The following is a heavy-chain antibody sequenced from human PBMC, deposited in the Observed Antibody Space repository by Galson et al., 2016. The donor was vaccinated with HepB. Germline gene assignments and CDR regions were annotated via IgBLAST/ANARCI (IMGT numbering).Heavy chain of an antibody. CDR1: GFTFSIYG. J-gene: IGHJ6*02. D-gene: IGHD1-1*01. CDR2: ISSTGGRT. CDR3: VKDGQERPWYGMDD. V-gene: IGHV3-23*01. Sequence: SLRLSCAASGFTFSIYGMNWVRQAPGKGLEWVSAISSTGGRTYYADSVKGRFTIYRDNSKKTLYLQINSLRAGDTAVYYCVKDGQERPWYGMDDLGQGTTVTVS.